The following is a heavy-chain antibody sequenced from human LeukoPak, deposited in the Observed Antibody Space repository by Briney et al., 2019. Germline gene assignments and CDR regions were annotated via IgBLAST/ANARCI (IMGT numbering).Heavy chain of an antibody. D-gene: IGHD5-18*01. CDR2: ISWNSGSI. CDR3: AKDMDSYTAMVKGPFDY. J-gene: IGHJ4*02. V-gene: IGHV3-9*01. Sequence: PGGPLGSSFEPPGSPFVVIALTWAGKLQGKGWGWVQGISWNSGSIAYADSVKGRFTISRDNAKNSLYLQMNSLRAEDTALYYCAKDMDSYTAMVKGPFDYWGQGTLVTVSS. CDR1: GSPFVVIA.